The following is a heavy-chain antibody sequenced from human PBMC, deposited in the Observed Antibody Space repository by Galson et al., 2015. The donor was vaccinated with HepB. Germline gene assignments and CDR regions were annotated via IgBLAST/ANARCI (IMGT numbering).Heavy chain of an antibody. CDR3: ARGADIVATIWLDY. CDR1: GFTFSSYA. Sequence: SLRLSCAASGFTFSSYAMHWVRQAPGKGLEWVAVISYDGSNKYYADSVKGRFTISRDNSKNTLYLQMNSLRAEDTAVYYCARGADIVATIWLDYWGQGTLVTVSS. J-gene: IGHJ4*02. CDR2: ISYDGSNK. V-gene: IGHV3-30-3*01. D-gene: IGHD5-12*01.